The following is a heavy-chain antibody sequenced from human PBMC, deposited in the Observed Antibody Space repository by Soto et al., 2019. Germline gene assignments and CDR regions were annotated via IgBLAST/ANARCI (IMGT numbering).Heavy chain of an antibody. CDR2: VRSKGNNYAP. D-gene: IGHD5-12*01. J-gene: IGHJ2*01. Sequence: EVQLVESGGGLVQPGGSLKLSCAASGFTFSVSAMHWVRQASGKGLEWVGRVRSKGNNYAPTYAASVKGRFTISRDDSKNTAYLQMNSLKTEDTAVYFCARFSASENWYFDFWGRGTLVTVSS. CDR1: GFTFSVSA. CDR3: ARFSASENWYFDF. V-gene: IGHV3-73*02.